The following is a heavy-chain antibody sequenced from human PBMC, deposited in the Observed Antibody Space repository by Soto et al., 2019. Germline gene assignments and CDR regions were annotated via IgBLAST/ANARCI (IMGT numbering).Heavy chain of an antibody. V-gene: IGHV3-53*01. CDR1: GFTVSNTY. CDR2: IHSDGRT. D-gene: IGHD6-25*01. CDR3: AKSQRVDY. Sequence: EVQLVESGGDLIQPGGSLRLSCAASGFTVSNTYMSWVRQAPGKGLECVSIIHSDGRTFYADSVKGRFTISRDNSKNTLFLQMNSLREEDTAVYYCAKSQRVDYWGQGTLVTVSS. J-gene: IGHJ4*02.